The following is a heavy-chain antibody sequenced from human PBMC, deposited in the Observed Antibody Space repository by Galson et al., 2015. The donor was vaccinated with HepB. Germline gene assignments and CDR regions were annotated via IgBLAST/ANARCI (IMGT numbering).Heavy chain of an antibody. CDR2: INHSGST. CDR1: GGSFSGYY. CDR3: ARGKRYSSSWYPSPHFYYYYYGMDV. Sequence: SETLSLTCAVYGGSFSGYYWSWIRQPPGKGLEWIGEINHSGSTNYNPSLKSRVTISVDTSKNQFSLKLSSVTAADTAVYYCARGKRYSSSWYPSPHFYYYYYGMDVWGQGTTVTVSS. J-gene: IGHJ6*02. V-gene: IGHV4-34*01. D-gene: IGHD6-13*01.